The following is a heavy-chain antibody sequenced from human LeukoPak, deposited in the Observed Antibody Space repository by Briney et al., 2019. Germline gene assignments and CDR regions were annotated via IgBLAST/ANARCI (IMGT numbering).Heavy chain of an antibody. D-gene: IGHD4-17*01. CDR1: GYSISSGYY. CDR3: ARGPTTVTTSGPNWFDP. J-gene: IGHJ5*02. V-gene: IGHV4-38-2*01. Sequence: PSETLSLTCAVSGYSISSGYYWGWIRQPPGKGLEWIGSIYHSGSTYYNPSLKSRVTISVDTSKNQFSLKLSSVTAADTAVYYCARGPTTVTTSGPNWFDPWGQGTLVTASS. CDR2: IYHSGST.